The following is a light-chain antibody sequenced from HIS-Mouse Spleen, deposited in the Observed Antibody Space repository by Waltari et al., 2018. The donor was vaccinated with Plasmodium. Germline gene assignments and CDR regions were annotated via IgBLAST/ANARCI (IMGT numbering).Light chain of an antibody. CDR1: KLGDKY. V-gene: IGLV3-1*01. Sequence: SYELTQPPSVSVSPGQTASITCSGDKLGDKYACWYQQKPGQSPVLVIYQDSKRPSGIPGRFSGSNSGKTATLTISGTQAMDEADYYCQAWDSSTDYVFGTGTKVTVL. J-gene: IGLJ1*01. CDR3: QAWDSSTDYV. CDR2: QDS.